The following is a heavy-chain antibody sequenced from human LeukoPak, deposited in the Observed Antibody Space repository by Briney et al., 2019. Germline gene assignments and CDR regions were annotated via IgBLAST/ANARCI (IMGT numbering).Heavy chain of an antibody. V-gene: IGHV3-7*04. CDR2: IKEDGTEK. J-gene: IGHJ3*02. CDR3: ARGKAIDT. CDR1: GFTTTNNW. Sequence: GGSLRLSCAASGFTTTNNWMTWVRQAPGKGLEWVANIKEDGTEKYYVDSVKGRFTISRDNAKNSLFLQMDSLRAEDSAVYYCARGKAIDTWGQGTMVTVSS.